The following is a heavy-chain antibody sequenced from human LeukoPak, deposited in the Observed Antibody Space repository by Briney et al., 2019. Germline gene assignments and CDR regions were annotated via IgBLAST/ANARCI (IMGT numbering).Heavy chain of an antibody. Sequence: ASVTVSCKASGYTFTNYYIHWVRQAPGQGLEWMGWINPNSGGTNYAQKFRGRVTMTRDTSISTAYMELSRLTSDDTAVYYCAKDAIVRDYSNSDHWGQGTLVTVSS. J-gene: IGHJ4*02. D-gene: IGHD4-11*01. CDR3: AKDAIVRDYSNSDH. V-gene: IGHV1-2*02. CDR1: GYTFTNYY. CDR2: INPNSGGT.